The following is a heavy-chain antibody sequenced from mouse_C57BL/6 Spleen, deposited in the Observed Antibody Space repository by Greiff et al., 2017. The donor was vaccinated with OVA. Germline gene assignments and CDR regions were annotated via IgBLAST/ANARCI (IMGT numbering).Heavy chain of an antibody. D-gene: IGHD2-5*01. CDR3: ARGSNYVYAMDY. J-gene: IGHJ4*01. V-gene: IGHV1-52*01. CDR1: GYTFTSYW. Sequence: QVQLQQPGAELVRPGSSVKLSCKASGYTFTSYWMHWVKQRPIQGLEWIGNIDPSDSETHYNQKFKDKATLTVDKSSSTAYMQLSSLTSEDSAVYDCARGSNYVYAMDYWGQGTSVTVSS. CDR2: IDPSDSET.